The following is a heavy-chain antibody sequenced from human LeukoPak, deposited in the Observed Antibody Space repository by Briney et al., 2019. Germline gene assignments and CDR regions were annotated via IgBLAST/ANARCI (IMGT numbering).Heavy chain of an antibody. CDR2: IYNSGST. CDR1: GGSISSYY. V-gene: IGHV4-59*08. CDR3: ARLRDDSTGYHAYYFDF. D-gene: IGHD3-22*01. Sequence: PSETLSLTCTVSGGSISSYYWSWIRQPPGKGLEWIGYIYNSGSTNYNPSLKSRVTILIDTSKNQFSLKLSSVTAADTAVYYCARLRDDSTGYHAYYFDFWGQGTLVTVSS. J-gene: IGHJ4*01.